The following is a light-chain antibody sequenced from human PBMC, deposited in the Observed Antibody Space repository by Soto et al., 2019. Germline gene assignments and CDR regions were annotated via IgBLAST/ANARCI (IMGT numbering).Light chain of an antibody. CDR2: GAS. CDR3: QQYGRG. V-gene: IGKV3-20*01. CDR1: QSVNSSY. J-gene: IGKJ1*01. Sequence: EIVLTQSPGTLSLSPGERVTLSCRASQSVNSSYLAWYQHKPGQAPRLLIYGASSRATGIPDRFSGSGSGTDFTLTISRLEPEDFAVYYCQQYGRGFGQGTKVDI.